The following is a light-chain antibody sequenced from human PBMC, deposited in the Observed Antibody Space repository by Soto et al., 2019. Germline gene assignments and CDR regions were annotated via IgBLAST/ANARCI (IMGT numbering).Light chain of an antibody. V-gene: IGLV2-14*03. CDR3: SSYTSRSTLV. CDR1: SSDVGGYNY. CDR2: DVS. J-gene: IGLJ2*01. Sequence: QSVLTQPASVSASPGQSITISCTGTSSDVGGYNYVSWYQQHPGKAPKLIIYDVSNRPSGVSNRFSGSRSGNTASLTISGLQAEDEADYYCSSYTSRSTLVFGGGTKLTVL.